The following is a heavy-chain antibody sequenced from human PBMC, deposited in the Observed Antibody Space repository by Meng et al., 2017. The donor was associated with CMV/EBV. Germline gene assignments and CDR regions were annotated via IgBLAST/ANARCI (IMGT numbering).Heavy chain of an antibody. CDR2: IYTSGST. D-gene: IGHD2-2*02. J-gene: IGHJ5*02. CDR3: AREIVVVPAAIDNWFDP. CDR1: GGSISSYY. V-gene: IGHV4-4*07. Sequence: VQLQESGPGLVKPSEPLSLTCTVSGGSISSYYWSWIRQPAGKGLEWIGRIYTSGSTNYNPSLKSRVTMSVDTSKNQFSLKLSSVTAADTAVYYCAREIVVVPAAIDNWFDPWGQGTLVTVSS.